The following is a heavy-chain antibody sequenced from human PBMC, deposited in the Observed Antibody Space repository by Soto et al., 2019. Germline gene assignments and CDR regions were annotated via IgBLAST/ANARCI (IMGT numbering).Heavy chain of an antibody. D-gene: IGHD3-22*01. J-gene: IGHJ4*02. CDR3: ARSSSSGYSFAL. CDR2: IYYSGST. CDR1: GGSISSYY. Sequence: SETLSLTCTVSGGSISSYYWSWIRQPPGKGLEWIGYIYYSGSTNYNPSLKSRVTISVDTSKNQFSLKLSSVTAADTAVYYCARSSSSGYSFALWGQGTLLTVSS. V-gene: IGHV4-59*01.